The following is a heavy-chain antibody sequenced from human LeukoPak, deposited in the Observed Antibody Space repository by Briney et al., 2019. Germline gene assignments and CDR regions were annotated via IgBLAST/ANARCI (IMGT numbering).Heavy chain of an antibody. Sequence: PGRSLRLSCAASGFTFSSYAMHWVRQAPGKGLEWVSAISGSGGSTYYADSEKGRFTISRDNSKNTLYLQMNSLRAEDTAVYYCAKDTQLWLRPDYWGQGTLVTVSS. D-gene: IGHD5-18*01. CDR2: ISGSGGST. CDR1: GFTFSSYA. V-gene: IGHV3-23*01. J-gene: IGHJ4*02. CDR3: AKDTQLWLRPDY.